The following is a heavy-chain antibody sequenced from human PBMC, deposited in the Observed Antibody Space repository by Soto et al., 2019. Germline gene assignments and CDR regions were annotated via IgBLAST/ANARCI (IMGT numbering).Heavy chain of an antibody. J-gene: IGHJ6*02. Sequence: VGSLRLSCAASGFTFSSYGMHWVRQAPGKGLEWVAVISYDGSNKYYADSVKGRFTISRDNSKNTLYLQMNSLRAEDTAVYYCAKDGSPYSSSWYTHYYYYYGMDVWGQGTTVTVSS. CDR2: ISYDGSNK. D-gene: IGHD6-13*01. CDR3: AKDGSPYSSSWYTHYYYYYGMDV. V-gene: IGHV3-30*18. CDR1: GFTFSSYG.